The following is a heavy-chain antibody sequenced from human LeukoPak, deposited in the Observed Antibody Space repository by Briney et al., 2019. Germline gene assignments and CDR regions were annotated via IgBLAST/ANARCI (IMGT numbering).Heavy chain of an antibody. CDR1: GYTFTGYY. V-gene: IGHV1-2*02. J-gene: IGHJ4*02. CDR3: ARDGSVPYDY. CDR2: INPNSGGT. Sequence: WASVKVSCKASGYTFTGYYMHWVRQAPGPGLEWMGWINPNSGGTSYAQKYQGRVTVTRDTSITTAYIELSSLRSDDTAVYYCARDGSVPYDYWGQGTLVTVSS.